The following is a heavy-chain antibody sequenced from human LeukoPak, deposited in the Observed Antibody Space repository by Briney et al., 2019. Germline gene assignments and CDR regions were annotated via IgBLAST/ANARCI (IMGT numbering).Heavy chain of an antibody. CDR3: ASRYDNLVAPFDY. CDR2: INPNSGGT. D-gene: IGHD3-22*01. V-gene: IGHV1-2*02. Sequence: ASVKVSCKASGYTFTGYYMHWVRQAPGQGLEWMGWINPNSGGTNYAQKFQGRVTMTRDTSISTAYMELSRLRSDDTAVYYCASRYDNLVAPFDYWGQGTLVTVSS. CDR1: GYTFTGYY. J-gene: IGHJ4*02.